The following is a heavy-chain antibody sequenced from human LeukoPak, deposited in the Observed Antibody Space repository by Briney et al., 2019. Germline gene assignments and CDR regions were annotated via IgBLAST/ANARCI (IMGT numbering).Heavy chain of an antibody. J-gene: IGHJ4*02. CDR3: AKGGSAWEQLVDY. V-gene: IGHV3-23*01. CDR2: ISGSGGST. Sequence: GGSLRLSCAASGFTFSSYAMNWVRQAPGKGLEWVSVISGSGGSTNYADSVKGRFTISGDNSKNTLYLQMNSLRAEDTAVYYCAKGGSAWEQLVDYWGQGTLVTVSS. D-gene: IGHD1-26*01. CDR1: GFTFSSYA.